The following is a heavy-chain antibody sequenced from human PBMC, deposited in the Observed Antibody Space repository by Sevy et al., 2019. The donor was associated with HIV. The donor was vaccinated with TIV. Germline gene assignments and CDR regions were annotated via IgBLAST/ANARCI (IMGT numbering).Heavy chain of an antibody. CDR3: AREGEDTVTTMNYYYYGMDV. CDR1: GYTFTGYY. V-gene: IGHV1-2*02. J-gene: IGHJ6*02. D-gene: IGHD4-4*01. Sequence: ASLKVSCKASGYTFTGYYMHWVRQAPGQGLEWMGWINPNSGGTNYAQKFQGRVTMTRDTSISTAYMELSRLRSDDTAVYYCAREGEDTVTTMNYYYYGMDVWGQGTTVTVSS. CDR2: INPNSGGT.